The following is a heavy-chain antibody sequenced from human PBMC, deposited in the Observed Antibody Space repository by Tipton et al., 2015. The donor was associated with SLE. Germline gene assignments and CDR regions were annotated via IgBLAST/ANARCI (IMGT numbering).Heavy chain of an antibody. CDR1: GFTLSHFA. Sequence: QLVQSGGGVVQPGRSLRLSCAASGFTLSHFAKHWVRQAPGKGPEWVTLISYDGNNKDYADSVKGRFTISRDNSKNTLDLQMNSLRAEDTAVYYCARGLTDGFDYWGQGILVTVSS. J-gene: IGHJ4*02. D-gene: IGHD3-16*01. CDR2: ISYDGNNK. CDR3: ARGLTDGFDY. V-gene: IGHV3-30-3*01.